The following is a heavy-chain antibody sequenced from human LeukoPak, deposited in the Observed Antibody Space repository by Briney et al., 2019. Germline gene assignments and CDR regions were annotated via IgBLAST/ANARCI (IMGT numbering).Heavy chain of an antibody. J-gene: IGHJ4*02. CDR1: GGSISSGGYY. D-gene: IGHD6-19*01. Sequence: TLSLTCTVSGGSISSGGYYWSWIRQHPGKGLEWIGYIYYSGSTYYNPSLKSRVTISVDTSKNQFSLKLSSVTAADTAVYYCARAPWVSGFPLDYWGQGTLVTVSS. CDR3: ARAPWVSGFPLDY. V-gene: IGHV4-31*03. CDR2: IYYSGST.